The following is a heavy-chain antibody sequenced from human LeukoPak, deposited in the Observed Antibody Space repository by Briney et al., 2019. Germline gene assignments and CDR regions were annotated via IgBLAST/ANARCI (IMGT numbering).Heavy chain of an antibody. V-gene: IGHV4-39*01. D-gene: IGHD3-22*01. CDR3: GYYYYTSGYPY. CDR2: ISYSGST. Sequence: SETLSLTCTVSVGSISSSSYYWGWIRQPPGKGLEWIGTISYSGSTYYNPSLKSRLTISVDTSKNQFSLKLSSVTAADTAVYYCGYYYYTSGYPYWGQGTLVTVSS. J-gene: IGHJ4*02. CDR1: VGSISSSSYY.